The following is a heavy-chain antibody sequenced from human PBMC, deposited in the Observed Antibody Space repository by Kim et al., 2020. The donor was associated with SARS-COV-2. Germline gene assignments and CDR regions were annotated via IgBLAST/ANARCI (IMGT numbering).Heavy chain of an antibody. CDR1: GYTFTTYS. CDR2: INADNGNT. CDR3: ARGRSGNYYLFDF. V-gene: IGHV1-3*01. Sequence: ASVKVSCKASGYTFTTYSIHWVRQVSGQRLAWMGWINADNGNTKYSQKFQDRVTITRDTSASTVYMELSSLRSEDTAVYFCARGRSGNYYLFDFWGQGTL. J-gene: IGHJ4*02. D-gene: IGHD1-26*01.